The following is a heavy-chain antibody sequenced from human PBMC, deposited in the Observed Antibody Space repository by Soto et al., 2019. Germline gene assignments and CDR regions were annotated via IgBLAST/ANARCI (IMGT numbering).Heavy chain of an antibody. CDR3: ARFRFYGLGATSDLFDF. V-gene: IGHV1-2*04. J-gene: IGHJ4*02. D-gene: IGHD3-3*01. CDR1: GYTFTGYY. CDR2: INPNSGGT. Sequence: ASVMLSCEASGYTFTGYYMHWVRQAPGQGLEWMGWINPNSGGTNYAQKFQGWVTMTRDTSISTAYMERGRLRADDTAVYYCARFRFYGLGATSDLFDFCSQGSL.